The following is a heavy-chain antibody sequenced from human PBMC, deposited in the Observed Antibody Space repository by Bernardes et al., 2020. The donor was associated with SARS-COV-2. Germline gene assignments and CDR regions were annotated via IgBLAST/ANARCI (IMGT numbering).Heavy chain of an antibody. CDR2: IFYTGIT. CDR1: GDSVSSPSHY. Sequence: SETLSLTCSVSGDSVSSPSHYWGWDRQPPGRRLEWIGTIFYTGITYYNPFLQRPLTMSADTSKNQFFLKLAFVTAADTAVYYCVRHGALEGQQLDPFGNRGQGALVTVSS. J-gene: IGHJ1*01. CDR3: VRHGALEGQQLDPFGN. V-gene: IGHV4-39*01. D-gene: IGHD6-13*01.